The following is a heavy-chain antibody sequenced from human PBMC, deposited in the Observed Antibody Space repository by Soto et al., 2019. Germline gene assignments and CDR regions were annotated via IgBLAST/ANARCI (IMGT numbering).Heavy chain of an antibody. Sequence: GESLKISCKGSGYSFTSYWISWVRQMPGKGLEWMGRIDPSDSYTNYSPSFRGHVTISADKSISTAYLQWSSLKASDTAMYYCAGERAKTYYYYYGMDVWGQGTTVT. CDR2: IDPSDSYT. CDR3: AGERAKTYYYYYGMDV. V-gene: IGHV5-10-1*01. J-gene: IGHJ6*02. CDR1: GYSFTSYW. D-gene: IGHD1-1*01.